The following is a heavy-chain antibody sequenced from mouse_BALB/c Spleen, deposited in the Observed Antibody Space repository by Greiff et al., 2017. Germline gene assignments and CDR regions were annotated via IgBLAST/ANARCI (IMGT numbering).Heavy chain of an antibody. V-gene: IGHV1-7*01. J-gene: IGHJ1*01. CDR3: ARRGYGSSYWYFDV. D-gene: IGHD1-1*01. CDR1: GYTFTSYW. Sequence: VQVVESGAELAKPGASVKMSCKASGYTFTSYWMHWVKQRPGQGLEWIGYINPSTGYTEYNQKFKDKATLTADKSSSTAYMQLSSLTSEDSAVYYCARRGYGSSYWYFDVWGAGTTVTVSS. CDR2: INPSTGYT.